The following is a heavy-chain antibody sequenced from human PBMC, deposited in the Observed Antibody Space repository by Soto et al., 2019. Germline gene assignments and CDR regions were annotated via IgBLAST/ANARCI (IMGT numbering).Heavy chain of an antibody. V-gene: IGHV5-10-1*01. CDR3: ARQIYDSDTGPNFQYYFDS. D-gene: IGHD3-22*01. Sequence: PGESLKISCKGSGYSFAGYWITWVRQKPGKGLEWMGRIDPSDSQTYYSPSFRGHVAISATKSITTVFLQWSSLRASDTAMYYCARQIYDSDTGPNFQYYFDSWGQGTPVTVSS. CDR1: GYSFAGYW. J-gene: IGHJ4*02. CDR2: IDPSDSQT.